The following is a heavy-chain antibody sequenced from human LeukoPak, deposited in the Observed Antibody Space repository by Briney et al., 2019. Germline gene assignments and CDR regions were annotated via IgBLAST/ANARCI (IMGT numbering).Heavy chain of an antibody. CDR2: IYYSGST. V-gene: IGHV4-59*01. CDR3: ATNRGYSYGFDAFDI. CDR1: GGSISSYY. D-gene: IGHD5-18*01. Sequence: PSETLSLTCTVSGGSISSYYWSWIRQPPGKGLEWIGYIYYSGSTNYNPSLKSRVTISVDTSKNQFSLELSSVTAADTAVYYCATNRGYSYGFDAFDIWGQGTMVTVSS. J-gene: IGHJ3*02.